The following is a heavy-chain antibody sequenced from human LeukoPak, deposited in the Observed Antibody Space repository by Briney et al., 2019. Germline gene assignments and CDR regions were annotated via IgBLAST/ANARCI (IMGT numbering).Heavy chain of an antibody. D-gene: IGHD5-18*01. Sequence: AASVKVSCKASGGTFSSYAISWVRQAPGQGLEWMGGIIPIFGTANYAQKFQGRVTITADGSTSTAYMELSSLRSEDTAVYYCARGRYSYIYYYMDVWGKGTTVTVSS. J-gene: IGHJ6*03. CDR2: IIPIFGTA. CDR1: GGTFSSYA. CDR3: ARGRYSYIYYYMDV. V-gene: IGHV1-69*13.